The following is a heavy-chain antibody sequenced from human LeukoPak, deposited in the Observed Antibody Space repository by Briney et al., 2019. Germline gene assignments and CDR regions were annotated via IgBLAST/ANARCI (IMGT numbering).Heavy chain of an antibody. CDR3: ARRGYSSGPFDY. V-gene: IGHV4-31*03. D-gene: IGHD6-19*01. Sequence: PSQTLSLTCTVSGGSFSSGGYYWSWIRQHPGKGLEWIGYIYYSGSTYYNPSLKSRVTISVDTSKNQFSLKLSSVTAADTAVYYCARRGYSSGPFDYWGQGTLVTVSS. CDR2: IYYSGST. J-gene: IGHJ4*02. CDR1: GGSFSSGGYY.